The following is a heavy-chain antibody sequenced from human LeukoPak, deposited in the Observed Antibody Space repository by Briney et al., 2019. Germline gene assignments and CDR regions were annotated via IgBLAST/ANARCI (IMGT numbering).Heavy chain of an antibody. V-gene: IGHV3-23*01. CDR2: ISGSDGST. CDR3: TTLGVFGVVIIRESVYYYMDV. J-gene: IGHJ6*03. D-gene: IGHD3-3*01. CDR1: GFTFSSYA. Sequence: QPGGSLRLSCAASGFTFSSYAMSWVRQAPGKGLEWVSAISGSDGSTYYADSVKGRFTISRDNSKNTLYLQMNSLKTEDTAVYYCTTLGVFGVVIIRESVYYYMDVWAKGPRSPSP.